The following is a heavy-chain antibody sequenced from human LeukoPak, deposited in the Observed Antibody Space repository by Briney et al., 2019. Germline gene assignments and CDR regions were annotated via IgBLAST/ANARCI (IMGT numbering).Heavy chain of an antibody. CDR2: LYYSGST. V-gene: IGHV4-59*01. CDR3: ARDEDSAYGSGSYLS. CDR1: GGSISGYY. Sequence: PSETLSLTCTVSGGSISGYYWSWIRQPPGQGLEWIGYLYYSGSTNYNPSLKSRVTISVDTSKNQFSLKLSSVTAADTAVYYCARDEDSAYGSGSYLSWGQGTLVTVSS. J-gene: IGHJ5*02. D-gene: IGHD3-10*01.